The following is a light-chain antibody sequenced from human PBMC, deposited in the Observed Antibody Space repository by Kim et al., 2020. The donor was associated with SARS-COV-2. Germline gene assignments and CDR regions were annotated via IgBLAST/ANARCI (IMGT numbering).Light chain of an antibody. V-gene: IGLV3-19*01. Sequence: SSELTQDPAVSVALGQTVRITCQGDSLRSYYETWYQQKPGQAPIVVIYGKNNRPSGIPDRFPGSSSGNTASLTITGTQAGDEADYYCNSRDSNANVVFGG. CDR2: GKN. J-gene: IGLJ2*01. CDR3: NSRDSNANVV. CDR1: SLRSYY.